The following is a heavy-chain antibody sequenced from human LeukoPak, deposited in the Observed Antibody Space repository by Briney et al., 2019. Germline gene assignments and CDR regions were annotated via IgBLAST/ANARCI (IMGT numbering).Heavy chain of an antibody. CDR1: DFPSIAYG. D-gene: IGHD1-26*01. CDR3: AREKVGATGNGMDV. Sequence: GGPLELAFAPPDFPSIAYGMTWFRKAPGKGLGGVAVIWYDGSNKYYADSVKGRFTISRDNSKNTLYLQMNSLRAEDTAVYYCAREKVGATGNGMDVWGQGTTVTVSS. J-gene: IGHJ6*02. V-gene: IGHV3-33*01. CDR2: IWYDGSNK.